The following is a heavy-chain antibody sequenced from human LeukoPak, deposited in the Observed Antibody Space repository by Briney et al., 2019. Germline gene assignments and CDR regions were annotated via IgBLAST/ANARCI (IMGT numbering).Heavy chain of an antibody. D-gene: IGHD5-12*01. CDR3: TWMATIFTVDY. CDR1: GLTFSDAW. V-gene: IGHV3-15*01. Sequence: SGGSLRLSCVLSGLTFSDAWMSWVRQAPGKGLEWVGRIRNDRITDYAAPVQGRFSISRDNSKNTFYLQMNSLRTEDTGMYLCTWMATIFTVDYWGQGTLVTVSS. J-gene: IGHJ4*02. CDR2: IRNDRIT.